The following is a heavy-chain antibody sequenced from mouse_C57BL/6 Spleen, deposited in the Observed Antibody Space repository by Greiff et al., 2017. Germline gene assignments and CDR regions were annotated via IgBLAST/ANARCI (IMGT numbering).Heavy chain of an antibody. D-gene: IGHD1-1*01. Sequence: VQLQQPGAELVKPGASVKLSCKASGYTFTSYWMQWVKQRPGQGLEWIGEIDPSDSYTNYNQKFKGKATVTVDTSSSTAYMQLSSLTSEDSAVYYCARPLLRYYFDYWGQGTTLTVSS. V-gene: IGHV1-50*01. CDR3: ARPLLRYYFDY. CDR1: GYTFTSYW. CDR2: IDPSDSYT. J-gene: IGHJ2*01.